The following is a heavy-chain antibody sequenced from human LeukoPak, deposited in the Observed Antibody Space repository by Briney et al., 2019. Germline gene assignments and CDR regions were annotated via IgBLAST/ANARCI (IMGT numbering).Heavy chain of an antibody. D-gene: IGHD1-26*01. Sequence: GESLQISCKDSGYSFTNNWIGWVRQLPGKGLEWMGIIYPSDSDTRYSPSFQGQVTISADKSISTAYLQWSSLKASDTAMYYCAKYSATYSKSFDYWGQGTLVTVSS. CDR1: GYSFTNNW. V-gene: IGHV5-51*01. CDR2: IYPSDSDT. J-gene: IGHJ4*02. CDR3: AKYSATYSKSFDY.